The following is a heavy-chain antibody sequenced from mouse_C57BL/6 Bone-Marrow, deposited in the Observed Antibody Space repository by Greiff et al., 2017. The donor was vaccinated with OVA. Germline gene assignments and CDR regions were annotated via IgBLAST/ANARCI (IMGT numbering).Heavy chain of an antibody. CDR2: INPYNGGT. J-gene: IGHJ3*01. V-gene: IGHV1-19*01. CDR1: GYTFTDYY. D-gene: IGHD1-1*01. Sequence: EVMLVESGPVLVKPGASVKMSCKASGYTFTDYYMNWVKQSHGKSLEWIGVINPYNGGTSYNQKFKGKATLTVDKSSSTAYMELNSLTSEDSAVYYCANNYYGSSWGFAYWGQGTLVTVSA. CDR3: ANNYYGSSWGFAY.